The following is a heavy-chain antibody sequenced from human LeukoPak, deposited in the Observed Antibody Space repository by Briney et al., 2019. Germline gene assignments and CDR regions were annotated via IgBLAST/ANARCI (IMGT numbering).Heavy chain of an antibody. J-gene: IGHJ5*02. CDR2: IYYSGST. CDR1: GGSISSSSYY. V-gene: IGHV4-39*01. Sequence: PSETLSLTCTVSGGSISSSSYYWGWIRQPPGKGLEWIGSIYYSGSTYYNPSLKSRVTISVDTSKNQFSLKLSSVTAADTAVYYCASSYYYDSSGYSWGQGTLVTVSS. CDR3: ASSYYYDSSGYS. D-gene: IGHD3-22*01.